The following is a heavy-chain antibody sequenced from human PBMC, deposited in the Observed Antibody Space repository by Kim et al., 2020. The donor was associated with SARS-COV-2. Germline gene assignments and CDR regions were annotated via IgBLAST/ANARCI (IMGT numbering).Heavy chain of an antibody. CDR2: IRMRSDGGTT. Sequence: GGSLRLSCAVSGFSFSDAWMSWVRQAPGKGLQWVGLIRMRSDGGTTEYAAPVRGRCAISRDASKNMLYLQMNTLESEDTGLYYCTDGLHYWGQGTRVTVSS. CDR3: TDGLHY. D-gene: IGHD3-16*01. V-gene: IGHV3-15*01. CDR1: GFSFSDAW. J-gene: IGHJ1*01.